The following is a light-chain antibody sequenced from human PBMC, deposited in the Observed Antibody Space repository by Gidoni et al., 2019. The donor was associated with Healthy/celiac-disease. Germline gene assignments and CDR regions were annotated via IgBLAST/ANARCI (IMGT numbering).Light chain of an antibody. V-gene: IGKV1-5*03. CDR1: QRISSW. J-gene: IGKJ2*01. CDR2: KAS. Sequence: IQMTQSPSTLSASVGDRVTITCRASQRISSWLAWYQQKPGKAPKLLIYKASSLESGVPSRFSGSGSGTEFTLTISSLQPDDFATYYCQQYNSYSRTFGQGTKLEIK. CDR3: QQYNSYSRT.